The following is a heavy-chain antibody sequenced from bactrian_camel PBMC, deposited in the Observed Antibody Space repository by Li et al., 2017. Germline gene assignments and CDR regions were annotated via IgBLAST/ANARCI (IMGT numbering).Heavy chain of an antibody. V-gene: IGHV3S55*01. J-gene: IGHJ4*01. Sequence: VQLVESGGGSVQAGGSLRLSCLASGLTYTSYCMGWFRQAPGKEREGVAIVDNDGGTSYTDSVKGRFTISKDSAENTLLLQMTTLKPEDSGLYYCAIDVCPLWVGHAVPVYTYEGQGTQVTVS. D-gene: IGHD3*01. CDR2: VDNDGGT. CDR1: GLTYTSYC.